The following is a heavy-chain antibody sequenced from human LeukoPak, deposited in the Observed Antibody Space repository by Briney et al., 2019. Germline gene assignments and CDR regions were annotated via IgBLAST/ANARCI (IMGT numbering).Heavy chain of an antibody. D-gene: IGHD1-26*01. V-gene: IGHV3-43*01. CDR2: ISWDGGST. Sequence: TGGSLRLSCAASGFTFDDYTMHWVRQAPGKGLEWVSLISWDGGSTYYADSVKGRFTISRDNSKNSLYLQMNSLRTEDTALYYCAKDGLGEHGDFQHWGQGTLVTVSS. CDR1: GFTFDDYT. J-gene: IGHJ1*01. CDR3: AKDGLGEHGDFQH.